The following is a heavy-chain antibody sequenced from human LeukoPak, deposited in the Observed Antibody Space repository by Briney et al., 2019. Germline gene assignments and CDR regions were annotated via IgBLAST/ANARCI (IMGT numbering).Heavy chain of an antibody. CDR1: GFTFSSYA. CDR2: ISSSGSTI. J-gene: IGHJ5*02. Sequence: GGSLRLSCAASGFTFSSYAMNWVRQAPGKGLEWVSYISSSGSTIYYADSVKGRFTISRDNAKNSLYLQMNSLRAEDTAVYYCARGRYCSSTSCYAFNWFDPWGQGTLVTVSS. CDR3: ARGRYCSSTSCYAFNWFDP. V-gene: IGHV3-48*03. D-gene: IGHD2-2*01.